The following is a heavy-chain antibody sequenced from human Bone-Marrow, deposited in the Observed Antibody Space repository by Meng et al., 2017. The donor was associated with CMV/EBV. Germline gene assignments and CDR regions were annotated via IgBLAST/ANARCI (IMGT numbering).Heavy chain of an antibody. CDR3: AREYSSLNYYYYGMDV. J-gene: IGHJ6*02. CDR2: ISGSGDAT. V-gene: IGHV3-23*01. D-gene: IGHD6-6*01. CDR1: GFTFSSYG. Sequence: GGSLRLSCAASGFTFSSYGMSWVRQAPGKGLEWVSTISGSGDATYYADSVKGRFTISRDNAKNSLYLQMNSLRAEDTAVYYCAREYSSLNYYYYGMDVWGQGTTVTVSS.